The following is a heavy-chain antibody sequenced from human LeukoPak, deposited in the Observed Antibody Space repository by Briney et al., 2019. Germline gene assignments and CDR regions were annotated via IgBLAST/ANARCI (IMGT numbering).Heavy chain of an antibody. D-gene: IGHD5-12*01. CDR1: GFTFSSYE. CDR2: ISSSGSTI. V-gene: IGHV3-48*03. CDR3: ARRGSSDAFDI. J-gene: IGHJ3*02. Sequence: GSLRLSCAASGFTFSSYEMNWVRPAPGKGLEWASYISSSGSTIYYADSVKGRFTISRDNAKNSLYLQMNSLRAEDTAVYYCARRGSSDAFDIWGQGTMVTVSS.